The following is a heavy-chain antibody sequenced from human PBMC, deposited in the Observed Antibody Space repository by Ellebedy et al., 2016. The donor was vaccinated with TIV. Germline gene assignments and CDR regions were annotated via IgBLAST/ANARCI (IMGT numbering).Heavy chain of an antibody. CDR1: GYTFTAYY. Sequence: AASVKVSCKASGYTFTAYYIHWVRQAPGQGLEWMGWINPSNGGTNPAQKFQGRVTMTRDTSISTAYMELSTLRSDDTAVYYCARVPFDYCSSISCPLMFWGQGTLVTVSS. V-gene: IGHV1-2*02. J-gene: IGHJ4*02. CDR2: INPSNGGT. D-gene: IGHD2-2*01. CDR3: ARVPFDYCSSISCPLMF.